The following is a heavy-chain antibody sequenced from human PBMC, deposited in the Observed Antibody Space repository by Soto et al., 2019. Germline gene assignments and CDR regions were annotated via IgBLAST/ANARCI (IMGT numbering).Heavy chain of an antibody. V-gene: IGHV1-46*03. Sequence: GASVKVSCKASGYNFIDYYIQWVRQAPGQGLEWMGIINPSGGSTSYAQKFQGRVTMTRDTSTSTVYMELSSLRSEDTAVYYCARDDGSYIDYWGQGTLVTVSS. CDR3: ARDDGSYIDY. CDR2: INPSGGST. D-gene: IGHD3-10*01. CDR1: GYNFIDYY. J-gene: IGHJ4*02.